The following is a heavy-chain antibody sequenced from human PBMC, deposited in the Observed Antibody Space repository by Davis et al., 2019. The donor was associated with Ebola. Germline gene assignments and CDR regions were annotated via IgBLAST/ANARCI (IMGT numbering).Heavy chain of an antibody. CDR3: AKVSRTTVSYFDN. CDR2: ISGSGGST. Sequence: GGSLRLSCAASGFTFRSYAMTWVRQAPGKGLEWVSEISGSGGSTNYADSVKGRFTISRDNSKNTLYLQMNSLRGEDTAVYYCAKVSRTTVSYFDNWGQGTLVTVSS. CDR1: GFTFRSYA. D-gene: IGHD4-17*01. J-gene: IGHJ4*02. V-gene: IGHV3-23*01.